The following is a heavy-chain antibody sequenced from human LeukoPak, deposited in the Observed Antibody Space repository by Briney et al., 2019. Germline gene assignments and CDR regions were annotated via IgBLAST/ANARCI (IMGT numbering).Heavy chain of an antibody. Sequence: SETLSLTCAVYGGSFSGYYWSWIRQPPGKGLEWIGEINHSGSTNYNPSLKSRVTISVDTSKNQFSLKLSSVTAADTAVYYCARGVYDYVWGSYRYPSHFDYWGQGTLVTVSS. CDR1: GGSFSGYY. V-gene: IGHV4-34*01. CDR2: INHSGST. J-gene: IGHJ4*02. CDR3: ARGVYDYVWGSYRYPSHFDY. D-gene: IGHD3-16*02.